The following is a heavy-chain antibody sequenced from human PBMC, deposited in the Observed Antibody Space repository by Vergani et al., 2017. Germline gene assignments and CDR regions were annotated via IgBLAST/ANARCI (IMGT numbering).Heavy chain of an antibody. CDR3: ARAVGDYGAFDI. D-gene: IGHD2-21*01. V-gene: IGHV1-46*01. Sequence: QVQLVQSGAEVKKPGASVKVSCKASGYTFTGYYMHWVRQAPGQGLEWMGIINPSGGSTSYAQKFQGRVTMTRDTSTSTVYMELSSLRSEDTAVYYCARAVGDYGAFDIWGQGTMVTVSS. CDR2: INPSGGST. CDR1: GYTFTGYY. J-gene: IGHJ3*02.